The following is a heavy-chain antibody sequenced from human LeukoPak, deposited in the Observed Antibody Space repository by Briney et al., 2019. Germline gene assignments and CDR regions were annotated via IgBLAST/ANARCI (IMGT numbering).Heavy chain of an antibody. V-gene: IGHV3-53*01. D-gene: IGHD4/OR15-4a*01. Sequence: GGSLRLSCTVSGFTVSSNSMSWVRQAPGKGLEWVSSIFSDNTRYSDYAEGRMTISRDNSKNTLYIQMNSLRAEYTAVYYCARRAGAYSHPYDYWGQGTLVTVSS. CDR2: IFSDNT. CDR3: ARRAGAYSHPYDY. CDR1: GFTVSSNS. J-gene: IGHJ4*02.